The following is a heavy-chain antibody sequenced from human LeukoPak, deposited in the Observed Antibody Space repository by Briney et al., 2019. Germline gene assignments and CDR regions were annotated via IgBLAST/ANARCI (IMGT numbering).Heavy chain of an antibody. J-gene: IGHJ3*02. Sequence: PGRSLRLSCAASGFTFDDYAMHWVRQPPGKGLEWVSSISWNSGNIGYADSVKGRFTISRDNAQNSLYLQMNSLRAEDTAVYYCARDTIHLNAFDIWGQGTMVTVSS. D-gene: IGHD5-18*01. CDR2: ISWNSGNI. V-gene: IGHV3-9*01. CDR1: GFTFDDYA. CDR3: ARDTIHLNAFDI.